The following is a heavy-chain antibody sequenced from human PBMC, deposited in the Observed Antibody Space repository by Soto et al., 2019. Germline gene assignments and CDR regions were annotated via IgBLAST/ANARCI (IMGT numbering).Heavy chain of an antibody. CDR1: GYTFIGYY. Sequence: QVQLVQSGAEVKKPGASAKVSCKASGYTFIGYYMHWVRQAPGQGLEWMGWINPNSGATNYAQNFQGRVSMTSDTSISTAYMELSRLRSDDTAVYYCARGIYGWGREFDYWGLGTLVTVSS. V-gene: IGHV1-2*02. D-gene: IGHD3-10*01. CDR2: INPNSGAT. CDR3: ARGIYGWGREFDY. J-gene: IGHJ4*02.